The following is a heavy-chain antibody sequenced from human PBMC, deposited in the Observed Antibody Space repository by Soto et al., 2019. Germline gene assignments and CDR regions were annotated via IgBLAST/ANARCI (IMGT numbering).Heavy chain of an antibody. J-gene: IGHJ4*02. D-gene: IGHD6-6*01. CDR2: TGYSRLTT. Sequence: GGSLRLSCAASGLNFSILAMSWVRRAPGKGLEWVSTTGYSRLTTYYADSVKGRFTVSRGNSKNTLDLQMSSLRAEDTAVYYCATVHSTSRSFDYWGQGTLVTVSS. CDR3: ATVHSTSRSFDY. V-gene: IGHV3-23*01. CDR1: GLNFSILA.